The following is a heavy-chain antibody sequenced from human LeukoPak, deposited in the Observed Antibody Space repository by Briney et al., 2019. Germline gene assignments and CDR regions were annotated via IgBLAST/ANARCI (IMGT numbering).Heavy chain of an antibody. J-gene: IGHJ4*02. CDR3: ARHRSYDSIIAAGSRYPSGSYYFDY. CDR1: GYIFSTYW. Sequence: GESLKISCKASGYIFSTYWITWVRQMPGKGLEWMGIIYPGDSDTRYSPSFQGQVTISADKSISTAYLQWSSLKASDTAMYYCARHRSYDSIIAAGSRYPSGSYYFDYWGQGTLVTVSS. D-gene: IGHD3-22*01. V-gene: IGHV5-51*01. CDR2: IYPGDSDT.